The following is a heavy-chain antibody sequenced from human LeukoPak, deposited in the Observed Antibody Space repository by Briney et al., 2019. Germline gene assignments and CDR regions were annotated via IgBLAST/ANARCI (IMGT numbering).Heavy chain of an antibody. CDR1: GFTFSSYS. Sequence: GGSLRLSCAASGFTFSSYSMNWVRQAPGKGLEWVSSISSSSSYIYYADSVKGRFTISRDNAKNSLYLQMNSLRAEDTAVYYCARIIAVAGTGFFDYWGQGILVTVSS. J-gene: IGHJ4*02. V-gene: IGHV3-21*01. D-gene: IGHD6-19*01. CDR3: ARIIAVAGTGFFDY. CDR2: ISSSSSYI.